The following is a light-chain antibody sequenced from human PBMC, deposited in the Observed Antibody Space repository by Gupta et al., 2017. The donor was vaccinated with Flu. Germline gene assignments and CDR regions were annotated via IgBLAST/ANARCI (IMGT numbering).Light chain of an antibody. V-gene: IGLV3-25*02. Sequence: SYELTQPPSVSVSPGQTARITCSGDALPKQYAYWYQQKPGQAPVLVIYKDSERPSGIPERFSGSSSGKTVTLTIRGVQAEDEADDYCQSADSSGTYKVFGGGTKLTVL. CDR2: KDS. J-gene: IGLJ3*02. CDR1: ALPKQY. CDR3: QSADSSGTYKV.